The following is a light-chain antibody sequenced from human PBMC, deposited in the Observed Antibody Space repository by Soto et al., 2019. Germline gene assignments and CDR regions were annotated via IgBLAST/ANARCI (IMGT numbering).Light chain of an antibody. CDR1: SSDVGGYNY. V-gene: IGLV2-8*01. Sequence: QSVLTQPPSASGSPGQSVTISCTGTSSDVGGYNYVSWYQQHPGKAPKVMIYEVTKRPSGVPDRFFGSKSGNTASLTVSGLQAEDEADYYCSSFAGSINLIFGGGTKLTVL. J-gene: IGLJ2*01. CDR2: EVT. CDR3: SSFAGSINLI.